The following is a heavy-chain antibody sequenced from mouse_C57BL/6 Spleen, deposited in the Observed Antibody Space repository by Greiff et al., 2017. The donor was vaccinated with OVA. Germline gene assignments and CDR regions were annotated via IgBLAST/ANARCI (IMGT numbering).Heavy chain of an antibody. CDR2: IDPSDSYT. V-gene: IGHV1-69*01. CDR3: ARSAPFYYFDY. Sequence: QVQLQQPGAELVMPGASVKLSCKASGYTFTSYWMHWVKQRPGQGLEWIGEIDPSDSYTNYNQKFKGKSTLTVDKSSSTAYMQLSSLTSEDSAVYYCARSAPFYYFDYWGQGTTRTVSS. J-gene: IGHJ2*01. CDR1: GYTFTSYW.